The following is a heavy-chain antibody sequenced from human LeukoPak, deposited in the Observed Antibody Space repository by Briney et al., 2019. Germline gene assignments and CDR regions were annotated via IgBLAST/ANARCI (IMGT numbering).Heavy chain of an antibody. CDR3: ARGGPSYYYYGMDV. Sequence: GGSLRLSCAASGFTFDDYAMHWVRQAPGKGLEWVSGISWNSGSIGYADSVKGRFTISRDNAKNSLYLQMNSLRAEDTAVYYCARGGPSYYYYGMDVWGQGTTVTVS. CDR2: ISWNSGSI. J-gene: IGHJ6*02. D-gene: IGHD2-15*01. CDR1: GFTFDDYA. V-gene: IGHV3-9*01.